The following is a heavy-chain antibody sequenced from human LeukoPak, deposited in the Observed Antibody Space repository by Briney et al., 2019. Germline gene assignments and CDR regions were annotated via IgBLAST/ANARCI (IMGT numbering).Heavy chain of an antibody. V-gene: IGHV3-23*01. CDR3: ARDIELST. CDR1: GFMFRDAA. J-gene: IGHJ3*01. D-gene: IGHD5-12*01. Sequence: GGSLRLSCAASGFMFRDAAMTWVRQAPGKGLEWVSLIASSGLNTYYADSVRGRFTISRDNSKNTLSLQMNSLRVEDTAIYYCARDIELSTWGLGTLVTVSS. CDR2: IASSGLNT.